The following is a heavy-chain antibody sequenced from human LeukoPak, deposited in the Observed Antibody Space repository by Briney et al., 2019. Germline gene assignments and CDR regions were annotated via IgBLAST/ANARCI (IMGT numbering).Heavy chain of an antibody. V-gene: IGHV3-23*01. CDR3: AKAPRYCSGGSCYYFDY. D-gene: IGHD2-15*01. J-gene: IGHJ4*02. Sequence: GESLRLSCAASGFTFSSYSMNCVRQAPGNGLEWVSSISSSGSCTYYADSVKGRLTISRNNSKNTLYLQMNSLSAEDTAVYYCAKAPRYCSGGSCYYFDYWGQGTLVTVSS. CDR1: GFTFSSYS. CDR2: ISSSGSCT.